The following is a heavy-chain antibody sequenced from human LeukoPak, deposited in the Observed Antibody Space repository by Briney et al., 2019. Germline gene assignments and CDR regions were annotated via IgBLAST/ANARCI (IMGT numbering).Heavy chain of an antibody. D-gene: IGHD3-22*01. V-gene: IGHV1-2*02. CDR2: INPNSGGT. Sequence: ASVKVSRKASGYTFTGYYRHWVRQAPGQRLEWMGWINPNSGGTNYAQKFQGRVTMTRDTSISTAYMELSRLRSDDTAVHYCASPLSYYDSSGYDYWGQGTLVTVSS. CDR3: ASPLSYYDSSGYDY. CDR1: GYTFTGYY. J-gene: IGHJ4*02.